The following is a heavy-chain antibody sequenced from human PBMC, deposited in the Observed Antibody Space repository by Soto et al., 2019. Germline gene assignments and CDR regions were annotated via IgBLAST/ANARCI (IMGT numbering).Heavy chain of an antibody. J-gene: IGHJ6*02. CDR3: ARDQEQLVSLYYYGMDV. CDR1: GFTFSSYS. Sequence: GGSLRLSCAASGFTFSSYSMNWVRQAPGRGLEWVSSISSSSSYIYYADSVKGRFTISRDNAKNSLYLQMNSLRAEDTAVYYCARDQEQLVSLYYYGMDVWGQGTTVTVSS. CDR2: ISSSSSYI. D-gene: IGHD6-13*01. V-gene: IGHV3-21*01.